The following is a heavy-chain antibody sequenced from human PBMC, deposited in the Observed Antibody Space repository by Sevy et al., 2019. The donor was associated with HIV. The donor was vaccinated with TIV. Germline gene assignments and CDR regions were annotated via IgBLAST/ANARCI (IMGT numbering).Heavy chain of an antibody. V-gene: IGHV3-15*01. CDR2: IRSKAGGGTT. D-gene: IGHD2-15*01. CDR1: GFTFSNAW. Sequence: GGSLRLSCAASGFTFSNAWMSWVRQSPGKGLEWVGRIRSKAGGGTTDYATIVKGKFTISRDDSRDILYLLLNSLETEDTTVYYCTADHRRDGIVVVPFEYWGQGTLVTVSS. J-gene: IGHJ4*02. CDR3: TADHRRDGIVVVPFEY.